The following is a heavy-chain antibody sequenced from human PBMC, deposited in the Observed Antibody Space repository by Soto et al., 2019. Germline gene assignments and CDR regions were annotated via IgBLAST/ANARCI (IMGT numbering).Heavy chain of an antibody. CDR1: GGSFSGYY. CDR3: ARGSLAVWELPCRMDV. V-gene: IGHV4-34*01. CDR2: INHSGST. D-gene: IGHD1-26*01. Sequence: SETLALTCAVYGGSFSGYYWSWIRQPPGKGLEWIGEINHSGSTNYNPSLKSRVTISVDTSKNQFSLKLSSVTAADTAVYYCARGSLAVWELPCRMDVCGQGTTVT. J-gene: IGHJ6*01.